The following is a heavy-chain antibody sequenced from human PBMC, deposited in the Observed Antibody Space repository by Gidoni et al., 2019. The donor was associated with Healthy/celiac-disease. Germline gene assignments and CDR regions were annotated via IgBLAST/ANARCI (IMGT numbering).Heavy chain of an antibody. J-gene: IGHJ4*02. D-gene: IGHD2-2*01. CDR2: ISGSGVST. CDR1: GFTFSRYA. CDR3: AKAQVVVVPAAMSDY. V-gene: IGHV3-23*01. Sequence: EVQLLEYGGGLVQPGGSLRLYCAASGFTFSRYAMSWVREVPGKGLGLVSAISGSGVSTYYADSVKGRFTISRDNSKNTLYLQMNSLRAEDTAVYYCAKAQVVVVPAAMSDYWGQGTLVTVSS.